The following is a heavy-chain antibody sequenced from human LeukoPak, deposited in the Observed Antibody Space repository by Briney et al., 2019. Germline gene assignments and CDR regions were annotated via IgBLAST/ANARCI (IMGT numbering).Heavy chain of an antibody. CDR2: ISGSGGST. Sequence: GGSLRLSCAASGFPFSSYAMSWVRQAPGKGLEWVSAISGSGGSTYYADSVKGRFTISRDNSKNTLYLQMNSLRAEDTAVYYCAKDGLQAIVVVIALFDYWGQGTLVTVSS. CDR1: GFPFSSYA. CDR3: AKDGLQAIVVVIALFDY. V-gene: IGHV3-23*01. J-gene: IGHJ4*02. D-gene: IGHD2-21*01.